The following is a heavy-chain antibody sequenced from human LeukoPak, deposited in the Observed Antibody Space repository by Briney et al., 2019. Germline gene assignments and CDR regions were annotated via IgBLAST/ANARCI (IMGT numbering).Heavy chain of an antibody. Sequence: PSETLSLTCTVSGYSISSGYHWGWIRQPPGKGLEWIGSIYYSGSTYYNPSLKSRVTISLDTSKNQFSLRLSAVTAADTAAYYCASVRRGFGESSKYYSYYYMDVWGNGTTVTVSS. J-gene: IGHJ6*03. CDR3: ASVRRGFGESSKYYSYYYMDV. V-gene: IGHV4-38-2*02. CDR2: IYYSGST. D-gene: IGHD3-10*01. CDR1: GYSISSGYH.